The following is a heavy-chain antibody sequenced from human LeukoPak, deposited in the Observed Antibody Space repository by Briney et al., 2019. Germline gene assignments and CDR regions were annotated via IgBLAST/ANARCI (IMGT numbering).Heavy chain of an antibody. J-gene: IGHJ4*02. CDR2: IIPIFGTA. CDR1: GGTFSSYA. D-gene: IGHD3-22*01. CDR3: ARDSGLPLGSSLWEPYFDY. V-gene: IGHV1-69*05. Sequence: GASVKVSCKASGGTFSSYAISWVRQAPGQGLEWMGGIIPIFGTANYAQKFQGRVTITTDESTSTAYMELSSLRSEDTAVYYCARDSGLPLGSSLWEPYFDYWGQGTLVTVSS.